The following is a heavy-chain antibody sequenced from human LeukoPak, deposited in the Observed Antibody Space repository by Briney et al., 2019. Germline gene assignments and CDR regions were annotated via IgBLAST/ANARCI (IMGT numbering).Heavy chain of an antibody. J-gene: IGHJ4*02. CDR1: GYTFVNYY. D-gene: IGHD7-27*01. CDR3: ARARTGDSDY. V-gene: IGHV1-46*01. Sequence: ASVKVSCTASGYTFVNYYIHWVRQAPGQGLEWMGLINPGGGSTTYSQRFQGRATMTRDTSTSTVYMELNSLRSEDTAEYYCARARTGDSDYWGQGTLVTVSS. CDR2: INPGGGST.